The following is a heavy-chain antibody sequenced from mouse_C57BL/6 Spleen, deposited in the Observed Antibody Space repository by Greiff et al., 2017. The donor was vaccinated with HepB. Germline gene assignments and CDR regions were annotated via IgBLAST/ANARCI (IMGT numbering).Heavy chain of an antibody. J-gene: IGHJ1*03. D-gene: IGHD2-3*01. CDR2: INYDGSST. Sequence: EVMLVESAGGLVQPGSSMKLSCTASGFTFSDYYMAWVRQVPEKGLEWVANINYDGSSTYYLDSLKSRFIISRDNAKNILYLQMSSLKSEDTATYYCARDGYYSDWYFDVWGTGTTVTVSS. V-gene: IGHV5-16*01. CDR1: GFTFSDYY. CDR3: ARDGYYSDWYFDV.